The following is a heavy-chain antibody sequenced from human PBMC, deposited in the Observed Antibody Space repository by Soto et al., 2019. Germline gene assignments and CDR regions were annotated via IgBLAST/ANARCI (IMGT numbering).Heavy chain of an antibody. J-gene: IGHJ4*02. D-gene: IGHD5-12*01. CDR1: GDSISNGGYY. CDR2: IYYSGST. Sequence: SEPLSLTCTVSGDSISNGGYYCSWISQHPGKGLEWIGNIYYSGSTYYSPSLKSRLTMSVDTSKNQLSLKLTAVTAADTAVYHCARRSAGSGYGHFDYWGQGTLVTGSS. V-gene: IGHV4-31*03. CDR3: ARRSAGSGYGHFDY.